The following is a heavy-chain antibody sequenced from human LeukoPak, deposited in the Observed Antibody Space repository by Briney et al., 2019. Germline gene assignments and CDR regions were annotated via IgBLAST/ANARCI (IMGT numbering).Heavy chain of an antibody. D-gene: IGHD3-10*01. CDR2: ISSGSSYI. Sequence: GGSLRLSCAASGFTFSDYNMDWVRQAPGKGLEWVSSISSGSSYIYYADSVKGRFTISRDNTKYSLYLQTNSLRAEDTAAYYCVIGSGLFDYWGQGTLVTVSS. V-gene: IGHV3-21*01. J-gene: IGHJ4*02. CDR3: VIGSGLFDY. CDR1: GFTFSDYN.